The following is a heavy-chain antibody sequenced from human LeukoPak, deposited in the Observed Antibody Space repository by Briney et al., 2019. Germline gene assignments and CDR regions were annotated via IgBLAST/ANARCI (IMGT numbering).Heavy chain of an antibody. J-gene: IGHJ5*02. V-gene: IGHV4-59*01. Sequence: SETLSLTCTVSGGSISSYYWSWIRQPPGKGLEWIGYIYYSGSTNYNPSLKSRVTISVDTSKNQFSLKLSSVTAADTAVYYCARSVKYSSSSGQADNWFDPWGQGTLVTVSS. CDR3: ARSVKYSSSSGQADNWFDP. CDR2: IYYSGST. CDR1: GGSISSYY. D-gene: IGHD6-6*01.